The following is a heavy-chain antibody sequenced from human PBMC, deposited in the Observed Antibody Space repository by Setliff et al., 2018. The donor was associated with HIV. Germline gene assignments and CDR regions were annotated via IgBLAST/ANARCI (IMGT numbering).Heavy chain of an antibody. CDR3: ARGRDYVWGSYRPRRYYYYNMDV. J-gene: IGHJ6*03. V-gene: IGHV4-34*01. CDR2: ITHSGST. D-gene: IGHD3-16*02. CDR1: GESFSDYY. Sequence: SETLSLTCAVYGESFSDYYWSWIRQPPGKGLEWIGEITHSGSTNYNPSLKSRVTISVDTSKNQFSLKLTSGTAADTAVYYCARGRDYVWGSYRPRRYYYYNMDVWGKGTTVTVSS.